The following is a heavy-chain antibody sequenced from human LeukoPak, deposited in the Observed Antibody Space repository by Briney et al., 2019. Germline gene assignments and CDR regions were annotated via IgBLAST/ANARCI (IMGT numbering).Heavy chain of an antibody. Sequence: SETLSLTCTVSGGSISSSSYYWGWIRQPPGKGLEWIGSIYYSGGTYYNPSLKSRVTISVDTSKNQFSLKLSSVTAADTAVYYCARDGPTLSYDYVWGSYRFYFDYWGQGTLVTVSS. CDR2: IYYSGGT. CDR3: ARDGPTLSYDYVWGSYRFYFDY. J-gene: IGHJ4*02. D-gene: IGHD3-16*02. V-gene: IGHV4-39*07. CDR1: GGSISSSSYY.